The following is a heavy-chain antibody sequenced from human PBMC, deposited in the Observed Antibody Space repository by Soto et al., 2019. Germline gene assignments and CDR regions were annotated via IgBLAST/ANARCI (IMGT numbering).Heavy chain of an antibody. J-gene: IGHJ3*02. CDR1: GGSISSSNW. Sequence: QVQLQESGQGLVKPSGTLSLTCAVSGGSISSSNWWSWVRQPPGKGLEWIGEIYHSGSTNYNPSLKSRVTISVDKSKNQFSPKLSSVTAADTAVYYCAREQYHRSLNDAFDIWGQGTMVTVSS. CDR2: IYHSGST. CDR3: AREQYHRSLNDAFDI. V-gene: IGHV4-4*02. D-gene: IGHD2-2*01.